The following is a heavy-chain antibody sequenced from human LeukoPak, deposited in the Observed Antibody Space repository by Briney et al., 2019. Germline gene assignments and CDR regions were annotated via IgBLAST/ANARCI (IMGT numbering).Heavy chain of an antibody. CDR1: GVNASSNY. Sequence: GGSLRLSCAASGVNASSNYMSWVRQAPGQGLEWVSIIYSGGSIYCAGSVMGRFTISRDNSKNTLYLQMNSLRAEDTAVYYCAKSLDSGGPPQATQHWGQGTLVAVCS. V-gene: IGHV3-53*01. D-gene: IGHD2-15*01. CDR2: IYSGGSI. J-gene: IGHJ1*01. CDR3: AKSLDSGGPPQATQH.